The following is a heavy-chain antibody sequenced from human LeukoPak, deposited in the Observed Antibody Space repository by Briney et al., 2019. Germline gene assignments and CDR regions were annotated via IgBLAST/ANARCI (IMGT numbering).Heavy chain of an antibody. V-gene: IGHV3-9*01. CDR3: AKAPVGSSWHHPLDY. J-gene: IGHJ4*02. D-gene: IGHD6-13*01. CDR1: GFTFDDYA. Sequence: GGSLRLSCAASGFTFDDYAMHWVRQAPGKGLEWVSGISWNSGSIGYADSVKGRFTISRDNAKNSLYLQMNSLRAEDTALYYCAKAPVGSSWHHPLDYWGQGTLVTVSS. CDR2: ISWNSGSI.